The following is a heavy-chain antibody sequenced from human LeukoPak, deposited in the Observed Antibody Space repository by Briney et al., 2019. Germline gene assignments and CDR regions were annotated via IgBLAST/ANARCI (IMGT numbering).Heavy chain of an antibody. CDR1: GGTFSSYA. D-gene: IGHD2-15*01. V-gene: IGHV1-69*13. CDR2: IIPIFGTA. CDR3: ARDVYCSGGSCCYYYGMDV. Sequence: ASVKVSCKASGGTFSSYAISWVRQAPGQGLEWMGGIIPIFGTANYAQKFQGRVTITAYESTSTAYMELSSLRSEDTAVYYCARDVYCSGGSCCYYYGMDVWGQGTTVTVSS. J-gene: IGHJ6*02.